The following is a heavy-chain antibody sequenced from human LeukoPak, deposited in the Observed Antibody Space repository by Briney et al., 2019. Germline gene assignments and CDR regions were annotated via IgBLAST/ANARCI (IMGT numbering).Heavy chain of an antibody. CDR1: GFTVSINS. CDR2: IYSGGNT. Sequence: GGSLRLSCTVSGFTVSINSMSWVRQAPGKGLEWVSFIYSGGNTHYSDSVKGRFTISRDNAKNSVFLQINNLRAEDTAIYYCARRGYHDSSGYDYWGQGTLVTVSS. CDR3: ARRGYHDSSGYDY. J-gene: IGHJ4*02. V-gene: IGHV3-66*01. D-gene: IGHD3-22*01.